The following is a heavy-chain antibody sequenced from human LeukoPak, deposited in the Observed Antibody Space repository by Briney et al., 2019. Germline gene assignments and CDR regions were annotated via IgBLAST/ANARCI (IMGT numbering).Heavy chain of an antibody. CDR1: GYTFTSYD. J-gene: IGHJ3*02. CDR2: INPNSGGT. V-gene: IGHV1-2*06. CDR3: ARVDPNDAFDI. Sequence: GASVKVSCKASGYTFTSYDFNWVRQAPGQGLEWMGRINPNSGGTNYAQKFQGRVTMTRDTSISTAYMELSRLRSDDTAVYYCARVDPNDAFDIWGQGTMVTVSS.